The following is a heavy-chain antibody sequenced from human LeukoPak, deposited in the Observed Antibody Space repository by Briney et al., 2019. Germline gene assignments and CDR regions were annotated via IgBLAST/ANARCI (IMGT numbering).Heavy chain of an antibody. D-gene: IGHD1-26*01. CDR3: AAATGVGVPSDP. J-gene: IGHJ5*02. CDR1: GGSINSGDYS. V-gene: IGHV4-30-2*01. CDR2: IYHSGST. Sequence: SETLSLTCVISGGSINSGDYSWSWIRQPLGKGLEWIGYIYHSGSTYYNPSLKSRVTISVDRSKNQISLNLSSVTAADTAVYYCAAATGVGVPSDPWGQGTLVTVSS.